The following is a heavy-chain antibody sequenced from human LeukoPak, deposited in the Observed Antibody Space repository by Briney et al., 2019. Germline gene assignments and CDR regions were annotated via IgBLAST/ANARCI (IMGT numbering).Heavy chain of an antibody. CDR3: ARGSIAVAGPFDY. D-gene: IGHD6-19*01. J-gene: IGHJ4*02. CDR2: IQNDESKT. CDR1: GFAFSAYG. Sequence: GGSLRLSCAASGFAFSAYGMHWVRQAPGKGLEWVAYIQNDESKTHYTDSVKGRFTISRDNSKSTLYLQMNSLRAEDTAVYYCARGSIAVAGPFDYWGQGTLVTVSS. V-gene: IGHV3-30*02.